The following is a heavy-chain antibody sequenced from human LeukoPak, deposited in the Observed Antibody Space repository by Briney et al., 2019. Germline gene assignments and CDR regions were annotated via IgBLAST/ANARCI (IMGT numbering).Heavy chain of an antibody. Sequence: SETLSLTCTVSGYSFSSGYYWGWIRQPPGKGLERIGSIYHSGSTYYNPSLKSRVTISVDTSKNQFSLKLSSVTAADTAVYYCASSSDYSSSSRPLDYWGQGTLVTVSS. CDR2: IYHSGST. CDR1: GYSFSSGYY. J-gene: IGHJ4*02. D-gene: IGHD6-6*01. CDR3: ASSSDYSSSSRPLDY. V-gene: IGHV4-38-2*02.